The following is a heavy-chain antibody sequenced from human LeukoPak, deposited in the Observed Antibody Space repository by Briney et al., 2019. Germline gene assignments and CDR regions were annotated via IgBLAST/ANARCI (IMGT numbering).Heavy chain of an antibody. J-gene: IGHJ4*02. Sequence: GGSLRLSCAASGFSFSSHDMSWVRQAPGKGLEWVAGIVGGAGGTYYADSVKGRFTISRDNSKNTLYLQMNSLRAEDTAVYYCAHGTVYQLDYWGQGTLVTVSS. CDR1: GFSFSSHD. V-gene: IGHV3-23*01. D-gene: IGHD2-2*01. CDR3: AHGTVYQLDY. CDR2: IVGGAGGT.